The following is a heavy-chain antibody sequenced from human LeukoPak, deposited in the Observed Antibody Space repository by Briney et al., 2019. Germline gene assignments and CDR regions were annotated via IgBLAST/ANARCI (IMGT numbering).Heavy chain of an antibody. CDR2: ISSRSGYI. CDR3: ARGTDDSYGYASYFDY. D-gene: IGHD5-18*01. Sequence: GGSLRLSCAASGFTFSSYSMNWVRQAPGKGLEWVSSISSRSGYIYYADSVKGRFTISRDNAKNSLYLQMNSLTAEDTAVYCCARGTDDSYGYASYFDYWGQGTLVTVSS. V-gene: IGHV3-21*01. J-gene: IGHJ4*02. CDR1: GFTFSSYS.